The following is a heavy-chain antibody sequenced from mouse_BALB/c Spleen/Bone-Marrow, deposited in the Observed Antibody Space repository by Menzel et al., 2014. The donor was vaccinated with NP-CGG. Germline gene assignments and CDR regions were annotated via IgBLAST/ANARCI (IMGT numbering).Heavy chain of an antibody. Sequence: QVQLQQSGAELARPGASVKMSCQASGYTFTRYTMHWEKKGPGRGLEWIGYIIPNSGYSNYNQKFKDKATLTADKSSSTDYMQLSSLTSENSAVYYCTIRYYAMDYWGQGTSVTVSS. D-gene: IGHD1-1*01. CDR1: GYTFTRYT. V-gene: IGHV1-4*01. CDR3: TIRYYAMDY. J-gene: IGHJ4*01. CDR2: IIPNSGYS.